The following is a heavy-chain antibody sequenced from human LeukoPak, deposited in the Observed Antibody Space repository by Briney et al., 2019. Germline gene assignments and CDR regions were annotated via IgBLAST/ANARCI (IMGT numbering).Heavy chain of an antibody. V-gene: IGHV1-69*06. J-gene: IGHJ4*02. CDR2: IIPIFGTA. CDR3: ARGTYYDFWSGYHY. Sequence: SVKVSCKASGGTFSSYAISWVRQAPGQGLEWMGGIIPIFGTANYAQKFQGRVTIAADKSTSTAYMELSSLRSEDTAVYYCARGTYYDFWSGYHYWGQGTLVTVSS. CDR1: GGTFSSYA. D-gene: IGHD3-3*01.